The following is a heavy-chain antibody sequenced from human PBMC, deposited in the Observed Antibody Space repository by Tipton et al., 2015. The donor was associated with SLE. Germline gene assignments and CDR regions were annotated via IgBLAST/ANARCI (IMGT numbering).Heavy chain of an antibody. CDR3: AKDSASYGDVEYFHH. D-gene: IGHD4-17*01. CDR1: GFTFSTYG. J-gene: IGHJ1*01. Sequence: GSLRLSCEGSGFTFSTYGMDWVRQAPGKGLEWVAFIQYNGNNKYYADSVRGRFTISRDNSKNTLYLQMNSLRPEDTALYYCAKDSASYGDVEYFHHWGLGTLVPVSS. V-gene: IGHV3-30*02. CDR2: IQYNGNNK.